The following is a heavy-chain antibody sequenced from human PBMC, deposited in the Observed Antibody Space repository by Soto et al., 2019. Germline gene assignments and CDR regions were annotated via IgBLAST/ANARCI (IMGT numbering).Heavy chain of an antibody. V-gene: IGHV3-23*01. J-gene: IGHJ4*02. CDR3: AKGLAGEGYCSSTSCSRFDY. CDR2: INGSGGST. D-gene: IGHD2-2*01. Sequence: EVQLLESGGGLVQPGGSLRLSCAASGFTFSSYAMSWVRQAPGKGLEWVSAINGSGGSTYYADSVKGRFTISRDNSKNTLYLQMNSLRAEDTAVYYCAKGLAGEGYCSSTSCSRFDYWGQGTLVTVSS. CDR1: GFTFSSYA.